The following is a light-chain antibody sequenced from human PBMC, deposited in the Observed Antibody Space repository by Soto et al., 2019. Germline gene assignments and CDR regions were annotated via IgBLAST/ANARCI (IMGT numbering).Light chain of an antibody. CDR2: DDN. V-gene: IGLV1-51*01. Sequence: QSVLPQPPSVSAAPGQKVTISCSGSSSNIGGNSVSWYQQLPGTAPKLLIYDDNKRPSGIPDRFSGSKSGTSATLGITGFQTGDEADYYCGSWDSSLTDYVFGTGTKVTAL. CDR3: GSWDSSLTDYV. CDR1: SSNIGGNS. J-gene: IGLJ1*01.